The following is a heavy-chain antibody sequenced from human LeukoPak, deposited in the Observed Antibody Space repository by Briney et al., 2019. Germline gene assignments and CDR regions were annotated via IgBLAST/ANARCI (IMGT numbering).Heavy chain of an antibody. CDR2: INPEGSQT. V-gene: IGHV3-7*01. Sequence: GGSLRPSCAASGFTFSSSWMNWVRQAPGKGLQWVGNINPEGSQTRFVDSVMGRFTMSKDNAKNALYLQMNNLRVEDTAVFYCAAWTDRGYNFWGQGTMVTVSS. J-gene: IGHJ4*02. CDR3: AAWTDRGYNF. D-gene: IGHD5-24*01. CDR1: GFTFSSSW.